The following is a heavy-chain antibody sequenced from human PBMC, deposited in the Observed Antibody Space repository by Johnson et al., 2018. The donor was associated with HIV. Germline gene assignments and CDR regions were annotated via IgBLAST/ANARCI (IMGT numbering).Heavy chain of an antibody. V-gene: IGHV3-23*04. Sequence: EVQVVESGGGLVQPGGSLRLSCAASGFTFSSYAMSWVRQAPGKGLEWVSAISGSGGSTYYADSVKGRFTISRDNSKNTLYLQMSSLRAEDTAVYYCARGIVGATYAFDIWGQGTMVTVSS. CDR1: GFTFSSYA. D-gene: IGHD1-26*01. CDR3: ARGIVGATYAFDI. CDR2: ISGSGGST. J-gene: IGHJ3*02.